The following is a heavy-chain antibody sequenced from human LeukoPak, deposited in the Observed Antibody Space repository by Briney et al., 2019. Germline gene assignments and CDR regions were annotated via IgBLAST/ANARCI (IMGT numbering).Heavy chain of an antibody. CDR1: GYTFTSYY. Sequence: ASVKVSCKASGYTFTSYYMRWVRQAPGQGLEWMGIINPSGGSTSYAQKFQGRVTMTRDTSTSTVYMELSSLRSEDTAVYYCARAPNHYYDSSGYRFDYWGQGTLVTVSS. D-gene: IGHD3-22*01. CDR2: INPSGGST. J-gene: IGHJ4*02. V-gene: IGHV1-46*01. CDR3: ARAPNHYYDSSGYRFDY.